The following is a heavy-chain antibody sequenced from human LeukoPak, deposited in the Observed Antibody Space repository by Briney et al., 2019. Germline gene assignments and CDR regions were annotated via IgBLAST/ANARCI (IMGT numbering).Heavy chain of an antibody. V-gene: IGHV4-39*07. Sequence: PSETLSLTCTVSGGSVSTSDYYWGWIRQTPGKGLEWIGDIFHKGKTNYNPSLKGRVTISIDTSNNQFSLRLPSVTAADTAVYYCARIFDSWGQGTLVTVSS. CDR3: ARIFDS. J-gene: IGHJ4*02. CDR1: GGSVSTSDYY. CDR2: IFHKGKT.